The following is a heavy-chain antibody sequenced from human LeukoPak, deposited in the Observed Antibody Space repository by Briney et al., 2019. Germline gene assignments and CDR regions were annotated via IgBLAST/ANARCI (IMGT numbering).Heavy chain of an antibody. CDR2: IYHSGST. V-gene: IGHV4-38-2*01. D-gene: IGHD2-15*01. Sequence: SETLSLTCAVSGYSIGSGYYWGWIRQPPGKGLEWIGSIYHSGSTYYNPSLKSRVTISVDTSKNQFSLKLSSVTAADTAVYYCARLRAMYCSGGSCRDAFDIWGQGTMVTVSS. CDR1: GYSIGSGYY. J-gene: IGHJ3*02. CDR3: ARLRAMYCSGGSCRDAFDI.